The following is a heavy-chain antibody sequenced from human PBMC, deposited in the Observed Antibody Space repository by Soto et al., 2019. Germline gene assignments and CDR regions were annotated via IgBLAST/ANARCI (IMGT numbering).Heavy chain of an antibody. V-gene: IGHV3-30-3*01. J-gene: IGHJ4*02. CDR2: ISYDGSNK. D-gene: IGHD5-12*01. CDR3: ARGRGVEMATID. CDR1: GFTFSSYA. Sequence: QVQLVESGGGVVQPGRSLRLSCAASGFTFSSYAMHWVRQAPGKGLEWVAVISYDGSNKYYADSVKGRFTISRDNSKNTLYLQMNSLRAEDTAVYYCARGRGVEMATIDWGQGTLVTVSS.